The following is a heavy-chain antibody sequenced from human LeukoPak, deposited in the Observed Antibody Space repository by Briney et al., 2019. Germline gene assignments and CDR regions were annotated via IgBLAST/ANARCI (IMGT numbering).Heavy chain of an antibody. J-gene: IGHJ5*02. CDR3: ARINIDCSSTSCYVFDP. CDR2: IIPILGIA. D-gene: IGHD2-2*01. CDR1: GGTFSSYA. V-gene: IGHV1-69*04. Sequence: ASVKVSCKASGGTFSSYAISWVRQAPGQGLEWMGRIIPILGIANNAQKFQGRVTITADKSTSTAYMELSSLRSEDTAVYYCARINIDCSSTSCYVFDPWGQGTLVTVSS.